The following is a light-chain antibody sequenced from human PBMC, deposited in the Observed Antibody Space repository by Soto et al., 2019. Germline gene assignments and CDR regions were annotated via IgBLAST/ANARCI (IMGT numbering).Light chain of an antibody. J-gene: IGKJ2*01. CDR3: QQYNHWPRGYT. Sequence: EIVLTQSPATLSVSPGERATLSCRADQSVRDDLAWYQQKPGQAPRLLFYGVSTRATGIPVRFSASGSGTEFTLTIISLQSEDFAVYYCQQYNHWPRGYTFGQGTKLEIK. CDR2: GVS. CDR1: QSVRDD. V-gene: IGKV3-15*01.